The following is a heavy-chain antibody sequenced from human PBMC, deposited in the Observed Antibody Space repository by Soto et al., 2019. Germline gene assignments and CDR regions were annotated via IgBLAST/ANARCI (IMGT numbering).Heavy chain of an antibody. CDR2: MNPNSGNT. D-gene: IGHD3-3*01. V-gene: IGHV1-8*01. CDR3: ARDYDFWSGYYGRSYYYGMDV. J-gene: IGHJ6*02. CDR1: GYTFTSYD. Sequence: QVQLVQSGAEVKKPGASVKVSCKASGYTFTSYDINWVRQATGQGLEWMGWMNPNSGNTGYAQKFQGRVTMTRNTSISTAYMELSSLRSEDTAVYYCARDYDFWSGYYGRSYYYGMDVWGQGTTVPVSS.